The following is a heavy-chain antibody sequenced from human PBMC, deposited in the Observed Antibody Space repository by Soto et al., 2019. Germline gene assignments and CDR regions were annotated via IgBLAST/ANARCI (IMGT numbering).Heavy chain of an antibody. D-gene: IGHD2-21*01. Sequence: QVQLQESGPGLVKPSQTLSLTCTVSGGSISSSGYYWSWSLQHQVKGLKLMGYIDYSGHTYYNPSRKSRVTISGAESNNRFSLTIRYETEANTAVHYCAASCVGCGGFNYYGMDVWGQGTTVTVSS. J-gene: IGHJ6*02. V-gene: IGHV4-31*03. CDR2: IDYSGHT. CDR3: AASCVGCGGFNYYGMDV. CDR1: GGSISSSGYY.